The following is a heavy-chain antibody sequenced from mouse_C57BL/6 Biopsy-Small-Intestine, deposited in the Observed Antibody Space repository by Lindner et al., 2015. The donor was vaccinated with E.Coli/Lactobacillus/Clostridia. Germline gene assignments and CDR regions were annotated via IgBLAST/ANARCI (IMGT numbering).Heavy chain of an antibody. V-gene: IGHV1-81*01. J-gene: IGHJ2*01. Sequence: VQLQESGAELARPGASVKLSCRASGYTFTSYGITWVKQRTGQGLEWIGEIYPRSGNTYYNEKFKGKATLTADKSSSTAYMELRSLTSEDSAVYFCARWSNYFDYWGQGTTLTVSS. CDR2: IYPRSGNT. CDR1: GYTFTSYG. D-gene: IGHD5-1*01. CDR3: ARWSNYFDY.